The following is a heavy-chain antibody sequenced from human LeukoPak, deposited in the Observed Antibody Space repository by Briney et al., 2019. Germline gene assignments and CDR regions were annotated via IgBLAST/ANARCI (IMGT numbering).Heavy chain of an antibody. CDR3: ARVYGDYSDAFDI. CDR1: GGSISSGDYY. CDR2: IYYSGST. J-gene: IGHJ3*02. V-gene: IGHV4-61*08. D-gene: IGHD4-17*01. Sequence: SETLSLTCTVSGGSISSGDYYWSWIRQPPGKGLEWIGYIYYSGSTNYNPSLKSRVTISVDTSKNQFSLKLSSVTAADTAVYYCARVYGDYSDAFDIWGQGTMVTVSS.